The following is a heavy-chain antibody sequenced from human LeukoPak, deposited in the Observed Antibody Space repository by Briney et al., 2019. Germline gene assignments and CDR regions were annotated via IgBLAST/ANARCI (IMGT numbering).Heavy chain of an antibody. V-gene: IGHV3-73*01. CDR3: AKGTKPVMTIPDY. CDR2: IRSKANSYAT. Sequence: GGSLRLSCATSGFTFSGSAIHWVRQASGKGLEWVGRIRSKANSYATTDVASVRGRFSISRDNAKNSLFLQMNSLRAEDTAMYYCAKGTKPVMTIPDYWGQGILVTVSS. CDR1: GFTFSGSA. J-gene: IGHJ4*02. D-gene: IGHD1/OR15-1a*01.